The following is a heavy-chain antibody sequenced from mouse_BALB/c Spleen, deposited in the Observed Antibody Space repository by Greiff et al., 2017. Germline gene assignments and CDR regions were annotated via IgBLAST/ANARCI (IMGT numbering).Heavy chain of an antibody. D-gene: IGHD3-3*01. J-gene: IGHJ3*01. CDR2: IWAGGST. CDR3: ARAGDFAY. V-gene: IGHV2-9*02. Sequence: VQLKESGPGLVAPSQSLSITCTVSGFSLTSYGVHWVRQPPGKGLEWLGVIWAGGSTNYNSALMSRLSISKDNSKSQVFLKMNSLQTDDTAMYYCARAGDFAYWGQGTLVTVSA. CDR1: GFSLTSYG.